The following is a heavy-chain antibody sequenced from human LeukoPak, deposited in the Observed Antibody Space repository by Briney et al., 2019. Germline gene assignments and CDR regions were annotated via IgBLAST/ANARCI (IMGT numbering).Heavy chain of an antibody. D-gene: IGHD6-13*01. Sequence: SETLSLTCTVSGGSISSYYWSWIRQPPWKGLEWIGYIYYSGSTNYNPSLKSRVTISVDTSKNQFSLKLSSVTAADTAVYYCARSPRIAAAPNWFDPWGQGTLVTVSS. V-gene: IGHV4-59*08. CDR3: ARSPRIAAAPNWFDP. J-gene: IGHJ5*02. CDR2: IYYSGST. CDR1: GGSISSYY.